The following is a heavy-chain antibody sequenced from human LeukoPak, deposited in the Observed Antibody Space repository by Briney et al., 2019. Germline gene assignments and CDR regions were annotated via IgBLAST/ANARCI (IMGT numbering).Heavy chain of an antibody. V-gene: IGHV3-48*03. J-gene: IGHJ4*02. CDR2: ISSGGNSI. Sequence: PGGSLRLSCVASGLPFSSYEMNWVRQAPGTGLEWVACISSGGNSIHYADSVKGRFTISRDNAKNSLYLQMNSLRAEDTAVYYCVKSGGDRERWLHLDSWGQGTLVTVSS. CDR1: GLPFSSYE. CDR3: VKSGGDRERWLHLDS. D-gene: IGHD5-24*01.